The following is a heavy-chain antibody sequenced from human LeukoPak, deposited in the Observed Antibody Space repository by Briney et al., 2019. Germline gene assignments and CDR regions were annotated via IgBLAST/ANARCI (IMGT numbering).Heavy chain of an antibody. CDR1: GFTFNAYA. J-gene: IGHJ4*02. Sequence: GGSLRLSCAASGFTFNAYAMHWVRQAPGKGPEWVAVDWYDGTNQYYADSVKGRFTISRDNSKNTLFLQMNSLRAEDTATYYCARGLATYCYGYIYGFWGQGTLVTVSS. D-gene: IGHD5-18*01. CDR3: ARGLATYCYGYIYGF. V-gene: IGHV3-30*04. CDR2: DWYDGTNQ.